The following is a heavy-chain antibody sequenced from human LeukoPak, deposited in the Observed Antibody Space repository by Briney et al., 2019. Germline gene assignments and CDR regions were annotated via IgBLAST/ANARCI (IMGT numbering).Heavy chain of an antibody. Sequence: GGSLRLSCAASGFTFSSYAMSWVRQAPGKGLEWVSTISGSGGSTYYADSVRGRFTISRDNSKNPLYLQMNSLRAEDTAVYYCAKQYSSSRGGDWFEPWGQGTLVTVSS. CDR2: ISGSGGST. CDR1: GFTFSSYA. CDR3: AKQYSSSRGGDWFEP. V-gene: IGHV3-23*01. D-gene: IGHD6-6*01. J-gene: IGHJ5*02.